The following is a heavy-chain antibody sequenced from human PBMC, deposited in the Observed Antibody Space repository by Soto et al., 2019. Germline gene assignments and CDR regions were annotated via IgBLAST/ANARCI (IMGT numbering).Heavy chain of an antibody. CDR1: GFTFSSYA. V-gene: IGHV3-30-3*01. J-gene: IGHJ5*02. CDR3: AREDLVGATSYNWFDP. D-gene: IGHD1-26*01. Sequence: PGGSLRLSCAASGFTFSSYAMHWVRQALGKGLEWVAVISYDGSNKYYADSVKGRFTISRDNSKNTLYLQMNSLRAEDTAVYYCAREDLVGATSYNWFDPWGQGTLVTVSS. CDR2: ISYDGSNK.